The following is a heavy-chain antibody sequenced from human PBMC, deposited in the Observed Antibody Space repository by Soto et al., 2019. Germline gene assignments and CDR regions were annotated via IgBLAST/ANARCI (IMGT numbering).Heavy chain of an antibody. CDR1: GYSISSGFY. CDR2: MFHSGST. V-gene: IGHV4-38-2*02. D-gene: IGHD6-13*01. Sequence: PSETLSLTCAVFGYSISSGFYWGWIRQPPGKGLEWIGIMFHSGSTYYNPSLKSRVTMSVDTSKNQFSLKLSSVTAADTAVYYCAREGNVAAAGPRGFDYWGQGTLVTVYS. J-gene: IGHJ4*02. CDR3: AREGNVAAAGPRGFDY.